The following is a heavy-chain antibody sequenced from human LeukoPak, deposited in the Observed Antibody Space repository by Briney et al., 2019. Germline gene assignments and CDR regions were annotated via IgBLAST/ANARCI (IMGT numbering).Heavy chain of an antibody. Sequence: GGSLRLSFAASGFPFNTNTMHWVRQAPGKGLEWGAVISYEGSKKFYADSVKGRFTISRDNSNNTLYLQMNSLTVADTAVYYCASRGIVASPVYFFDYWGQGILVTVSS. CDR1: GFPFNTNT. CDR3: ASRGIVASPVYFFDY. J-gene: IGHJ4*02. V-gene: IGHV3-30-3*01. CDR2: ISYEGSKK. D-gene: IGHD5-12*01.